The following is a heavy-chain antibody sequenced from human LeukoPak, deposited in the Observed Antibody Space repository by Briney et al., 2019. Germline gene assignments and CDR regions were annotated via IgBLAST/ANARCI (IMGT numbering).Heavy chain of an antibody. V-gene: IGHV3-48*04. D-gene: IGHD6-13*01. CDR1: GFTFSSYS. CDR3: AKEEYISSWYPSDY. Sequence: GGSLRLSCAASGFTFSSYSMNWVRQAPGKGLEWVSYISSSSSTIYYADSVKGRFTISRDNAKNSLYLQMNSLRAEDTAVYYCAKEEYISSWYPSDYWGQGTLVTVSP. J-gene: IGHJ4*02. CDR2: ISSSSSTI.